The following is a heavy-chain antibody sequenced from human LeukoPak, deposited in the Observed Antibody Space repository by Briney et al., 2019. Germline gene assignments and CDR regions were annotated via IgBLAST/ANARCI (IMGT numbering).Heavy chain of an antibody. CDR2: INHSGST. J-gene: IGHJ5*02. CDR3: ARVTIFGVRDWNWFAP. V-gene: IGHV4-34*01. Sequence: KSSETLSLTCAVYGGSFSGYYWSWIRQPPGKGLEWIGEINHSGSTNYNPSLKSRVTISVDTSKNQFSLKLSSVTAAYTAVYYCARVTIFGVRDWNWFAPWGQGTLVTVSS. D-gene: IGHD3-3*01. CDR1: GGSFSGYY.